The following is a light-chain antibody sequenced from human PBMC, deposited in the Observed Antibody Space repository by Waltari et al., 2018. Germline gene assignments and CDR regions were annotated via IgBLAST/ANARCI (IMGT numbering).Light chain of an antibody. J-gene: IGKJ2*01. CDR1: KSVSSN. CDR2: GAS. V-gene: IGKV3-15*01. Sequence: EIVMTPSPATLSVSPGERATLSCRASKSVSSNLAWDQQKPGQAPRLLIYGASTRATGIPARFSGSGSGTEFTLTISSLQSEDFAVYYCQQYNNWPPLTFGQGTKLEIK. CDR3: QQYNNWPPLT.